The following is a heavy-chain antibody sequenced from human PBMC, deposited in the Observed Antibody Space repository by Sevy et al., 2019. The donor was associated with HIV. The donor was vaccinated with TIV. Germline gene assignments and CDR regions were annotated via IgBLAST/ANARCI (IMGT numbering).Heavy chain of an antibody. Sequence: GGSLRLSCAASGFTFSSYDMHWVRQATGKGLEWVSAIGTAGDTYYPGSVKGRFTISRENAKNSLYLQMNGLRAGDTAVYYCARGKVFRAFDIWGQGTMVTVSS. CDR3: ARGKVFRAFDI. D-gene: IGHD2-8*01. J-gene: IGHJ3*02. V-gene: IGHV3-13*01. CDR1: GFTFSSYD. CDR2: IGTAGDT.